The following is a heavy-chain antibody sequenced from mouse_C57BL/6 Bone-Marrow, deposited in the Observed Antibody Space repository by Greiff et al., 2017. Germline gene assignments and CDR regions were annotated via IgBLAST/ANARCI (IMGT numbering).Heavy chain of an antibody. J-gene: IGHJ4*01. CDR3: ASYSNDYYAMDY. CDR1: GYAFSSYW. D-gene: IGHD2-5*01. Sequence: VQLQQSGAELVKPGASVKISCKASGYAFSSYWMNWVKQRPGKGLEWIGQIYPGDGDTNYNGKFKGKATLTADKSSSTAYMQLSSLTSEDSAVYFCASYSNDYYAMDYWGQGTSVTVSS. CDR2: IYPGDGDT. V-gene: IGHV1-80*01.